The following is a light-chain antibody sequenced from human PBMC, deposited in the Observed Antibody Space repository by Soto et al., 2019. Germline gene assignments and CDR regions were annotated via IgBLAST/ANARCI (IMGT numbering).Light chain of an antibody. J-gene: IGLJ2*01. CDR3: SSYTSGSTLVV. Sequence: QSALTQPASVSGSRGQSITISCTGTNSDIGGYYSVSWYQQYTGKAPKLLIYEVTNRPSGVSNRFSGSKSGNTASLTISGLQAEDEADYYCSSYTSGSTLVVFGGGTKVTVL. V-gene: IGLV2-14*01. CDR1: NSDIGGYYS. CDR2: EVT.